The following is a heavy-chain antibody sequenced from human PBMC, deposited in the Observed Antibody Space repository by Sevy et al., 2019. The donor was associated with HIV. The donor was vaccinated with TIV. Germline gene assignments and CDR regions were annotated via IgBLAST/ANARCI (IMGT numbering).Heavy chain of an antibody. CDR3: ARSMAYADSPLPFWYDP. CDR2: FCYTGTT. V-gene: IGHV4-39*01. CDR1: GASISRTFYF. J-gene: IGHJ5*02. D-gene: IGHD4-17*01. Sequence: SETLSLTCAVSGASISRTFYFWGWIRQPPGKGLEWIANFCYTGTTYYNPSLKSRVTLSVDMSENQLSLKLSSVTAADTAVYYCARSMAYADSPLPFWYDPWGQGTLVTVSS.